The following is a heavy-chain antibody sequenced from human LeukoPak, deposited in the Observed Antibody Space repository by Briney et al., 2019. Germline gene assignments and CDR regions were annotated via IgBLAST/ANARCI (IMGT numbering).Heavy chain of an antibody. Sequence: ESGPTLVKPTQTLTLTCTFSGFSLTTTAVGVAWIRQPPGKALESLALLTWDDDKRYSPSLKTRLTITKDTSKNQVVLTMTNMDPVDTATYYCAHQAGATLGYYFGMDVWGQGTTVTVSS. CDR2: LTWDDDK. CDR1: GFSLTTTAVG. D-gene: IGHD3-10*01. J-gene: IGHJ6*02. CDR3: AHQAGATLGYYFGMDV. V-gene: IGHV2-5*02.